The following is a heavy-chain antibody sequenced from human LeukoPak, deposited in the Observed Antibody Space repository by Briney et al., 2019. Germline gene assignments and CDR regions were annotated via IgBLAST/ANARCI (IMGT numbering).Heavy chain of an antibody. D-gene: IGHD3-22*01. CDR2: ISGSGGST. CDR1: GFTFSSYA. J-gene: IGHJ4*02. CDR3: AKDLSVAYYYDSSGYAVDY. Sequence: PGGSLRLSCAASGFTFSSYAMSWVRQAPGKGLEWVSAISGSGGSTHYADSVKGRFTISRDNSKNTLYLQMNSLRAEDTAVYYCAKDLSVAYYYDSSGYAVDYWGQGTLVTVSS. V-gene: IGHV3-23*01.